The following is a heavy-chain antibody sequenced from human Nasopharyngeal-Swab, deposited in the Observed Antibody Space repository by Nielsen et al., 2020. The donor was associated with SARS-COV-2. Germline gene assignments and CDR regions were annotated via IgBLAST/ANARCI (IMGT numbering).Heavy chain of an antibody. J-gene: IGHJ5*02. CDR3: ALITMVRGVTAGQLDP. V-gene: IGHV1-69*01. Sequence: WVRQAPGQRLEWMGGIIPIFGTANYAQKFQGRVTITADESTSTAYMGLSSLRSEDTAMYYCALITMVRGVTAGQLDPWGQGTLVTVSS. D-gene: IGHD3-10*01. CDR2: IIPIFGTA.